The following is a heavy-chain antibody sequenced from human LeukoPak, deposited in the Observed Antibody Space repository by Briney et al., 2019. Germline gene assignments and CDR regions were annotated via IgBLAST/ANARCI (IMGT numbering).Heavy chain of an antibody. D-gene: IGHD3-22*01. V-gene: IGHV4-31*03. CDR3: ARGHYYNSRIDY. CDR2: IYYSGST. Sequence: PSETLSLTCTVSGGSISSGGYYWCWIRQHPGKGLEWIGYIYYSGSTYYNPSLKSRVTISVDTSKNQFSLKLSSVTAADTAVYYCARGHYYNSRIDYWGQGTLVTVSS. CDR1: GGSISSGGYY. J-gene: IGHJ4*02.